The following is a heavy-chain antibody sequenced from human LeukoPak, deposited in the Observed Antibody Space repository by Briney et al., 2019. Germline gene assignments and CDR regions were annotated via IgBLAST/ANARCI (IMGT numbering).Heavy chain of an antibody. CDR2: ISGSGGST. V-gene: IGHV3-23*01. CDR1: GFTFSNYA. CDR3: AKGSSGWYSKNLESYFDY. Sequence: GGSLRRSCAASGFTFSNYAMSWVRQAPGKGLEWVSAISGSGGSTHYADSVKGRFTISRDNSKNTLYLQMNSLRAEDTAVYFCAKGSSGWYSKNLESYFDYWGQGTLVTVSS. J-gene: IGHJ4*02. D-gene: IGHD6-19*01.